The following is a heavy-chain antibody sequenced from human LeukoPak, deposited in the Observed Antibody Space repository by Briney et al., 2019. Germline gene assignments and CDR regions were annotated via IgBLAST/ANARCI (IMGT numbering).Heavy chain of an antibody. D-gene: IGHD2-2*02. Sequence: PGGSLRLSCAASGFTFSGSAMHWVRQASGQGLEWVGRIRSKANSYATAYAASVKGRFTISRDDSKNTAYLQMNSLKTEDTAVYYCTAPPSYCSSTSCYSRYYYYMDVWGKGTTVTVSS. V-gene: IGHV3-73*01. CDR3: TAPPSYCSSTSCYSRYYYYMDV. CDR1: GFTFSGSA. J-gene: IGHJ6*03. CDR2: IRSKANSYAT.